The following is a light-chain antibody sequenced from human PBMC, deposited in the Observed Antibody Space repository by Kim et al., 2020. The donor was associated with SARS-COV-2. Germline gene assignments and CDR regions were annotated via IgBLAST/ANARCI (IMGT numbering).Light chain of an antibody. V-gene: IGKV1-5*03. CDR1: QSVNDW. CDR3: QQYDSSWT. Sequence: SASVGATFTIPCRASQSVNDWLAWYQHKPGKAPKLLIYKASSLTSGVPSRFSGSGSGREFTLTISSLQPDDFGTYYCQQYDSSWTFGQGTKVDIK. J-gene: IGKJ1*01. CDR2: KAS.